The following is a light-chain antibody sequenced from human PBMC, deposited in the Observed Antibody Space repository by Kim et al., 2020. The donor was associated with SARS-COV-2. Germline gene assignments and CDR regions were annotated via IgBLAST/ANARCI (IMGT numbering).Light chain of an antibody. CDR3: SFSYSGVWV. CDR2: DND. V-gene: IGLV7-46*01. Sequence: PGVTVTVTTAPSSGAVTIGLYPYWFQQKPGQVPRTLFYDNDKKHSRTPDRSSGSLLGGKSALTLSGAQPEDEADYFCSFSYSGVWVFGGGTQLTVL. J-gene: IGLJ3*02. CDR1: SGAVTIGLY.